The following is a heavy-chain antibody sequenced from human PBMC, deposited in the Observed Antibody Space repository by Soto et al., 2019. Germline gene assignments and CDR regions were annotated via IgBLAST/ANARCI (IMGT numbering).Heavy chain of an antibody. V-gene: IGHV4-59*01. CDR3: ARYAGSSWFDY. CDR2: INYNGRT. Sequence: SETLSLTCTVSGGSISTYYWSWIRQPPGKGLEWIGYINYNGRTNYNPSLKSRVTMSLDTSKNQFSLKLRSVTAPDTAVFYCARYAGSSWFDYWGQGTLVTV. J-gene: IGHJ4*02. D-gene: IGHD6-13*01. CDR1: GGSISTYY.